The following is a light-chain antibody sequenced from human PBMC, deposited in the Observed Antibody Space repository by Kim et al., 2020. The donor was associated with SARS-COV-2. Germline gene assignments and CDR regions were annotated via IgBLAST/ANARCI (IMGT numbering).Light chain of an antibody. V-gene: IGKV1-5*03. CDR2: KAS. CDR1: QSISSW. J-gene: IGKJ2*01. Sequence: ASVGDRVTITCRASQSISSWLAWYQQKPGKAPNLLIYKASSLESGVPSRFSGSGSGTEFTLTISSLQPDDFATYYCQQYNSYSPYTFGQGTKLEI. CDR3: QQYNSYSPYT.